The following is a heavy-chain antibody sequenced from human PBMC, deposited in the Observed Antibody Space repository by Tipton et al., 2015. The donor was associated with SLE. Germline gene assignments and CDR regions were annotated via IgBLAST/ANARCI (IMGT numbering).Heavy chain of an antibody. Sequence: SLRLSCAASGFTFSSYAMSWVRQAPGKGLEWVSAISGSGGSTYYADSVKGRFTISRDNSKNSLYLQMNSLRAEDTAVYYCARDAFTRIAAELDYWGQGTLVTVSS. D-gene: IGHD6-13*01. V-gene: IGHV3-23*01. CDR1: GFTFSSYA. CDR3: ARDAFTRIAAELDY. CDR2: ISGSGGST. J-gene: IGHJ4*02.